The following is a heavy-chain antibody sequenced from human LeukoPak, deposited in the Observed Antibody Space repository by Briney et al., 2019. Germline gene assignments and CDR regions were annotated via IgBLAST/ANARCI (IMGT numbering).Heavy chain of an antibody. CDR2: ISGSGVST. D-gene: IGHD2-2*01. CDR3: AKDGGYCDSNSCYGIDY. Sequence: PGGSLRLSCAASGFTFSSYAMSWVRRAPGKGLEWVSAISGSGVSTYYADSVKGRFTISRDNSKSTVFLQMNSLRAEDTAVYYCAKDGGYCDSNSCYGIDYWGQGTLVTVSS. V-gene: IGHV3-23*01. J-gene: IGHJ4*02. CDR1: GFTFSSYA.